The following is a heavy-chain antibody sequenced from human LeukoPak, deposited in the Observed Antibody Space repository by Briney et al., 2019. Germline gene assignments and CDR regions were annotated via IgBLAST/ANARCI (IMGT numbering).Heavy chain of an antibody. D-gene: IGHD6-6*01. CDR1: GGSISRYY. CDR3: ARDSSSSLDY. J-gene: IGHJ4*02. V-gene: IGHV4-59*01. Sequence: SETLSLTCTVSGGSISRYYWSWIRRPPGKGLEWIGYIDDSGNTNYNPSLKSQVTISVDKSKNQFTLKLSSVTAADTAVYYCARDSSSSLDYWGQGTLVTVSS. CDR2: IDDSGNT.